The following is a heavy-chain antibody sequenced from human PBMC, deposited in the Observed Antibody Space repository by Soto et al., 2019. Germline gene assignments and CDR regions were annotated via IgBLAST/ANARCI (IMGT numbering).Heavy chain of an antibody. D-gene: IGHD1-1*01. J-gene: IGHJ4*02. Sequence: ASVKVSCKASGYTFTNCYLHWVRQAPGQGLEWVGMINPSARSASYAQKLRGRLTMDRDTSTTTVYMELSRLTFEDTAVYFCARDNSAANGVLDHWGQGTLVTVSS. V-gene: IGHV1-46*04. CDR3: ARDNSAANGVLDH. CDR1: GYTFTNCY. CDR2: INPSARSA.